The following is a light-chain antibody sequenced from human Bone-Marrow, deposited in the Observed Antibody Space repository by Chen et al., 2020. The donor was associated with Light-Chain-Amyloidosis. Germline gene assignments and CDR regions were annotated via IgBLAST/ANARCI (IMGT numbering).Light chain of an antibody. Sequence: NFMLTQPHSVSESRGKMVISSCPRRSGSIATNYVQMYQQRPGSSPTTVIYEDDQRPSGVPDRFSGSIDRSSNSASLTISGLKTEDEADYYCQSYQGSSQGVFGGGTKLTVL. CDR3: QSYQGSSQGV. CDR1: SGSIATNY. V-gene: IGLV6-57*01. J-gene: IGLJ3*02. CDR2: EDD.